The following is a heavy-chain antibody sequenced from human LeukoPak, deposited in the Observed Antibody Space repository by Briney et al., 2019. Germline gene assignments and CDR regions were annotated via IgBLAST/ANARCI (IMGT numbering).Heavy chain of an antibody. J-gene: IGHJ4*02. CDR1: GFTFSSYA. CDR3: AKASLRYFDWFSDY. Sequence: PGRSLRLSCAASGFTFSSYAMHWVRQAPGKGLEWVAVISYDGSNKYYADSVKGRFTISRDNSRNTLHLQMNSLGAEDTAVYSCAKASLRYFDWFSDYWGQGTLVTVSS. D-gene: IGHD3-9*01. V-gene: IGHV3-30*18. CDR2: ISYDGSNK.